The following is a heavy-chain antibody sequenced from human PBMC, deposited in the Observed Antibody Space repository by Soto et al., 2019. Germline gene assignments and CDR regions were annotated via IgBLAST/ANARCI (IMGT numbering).Heavy chain of an antibody. Sequence: PSETLSLTCTVSGGSISSYYWSWIRQPPGKGLEWIGYIYYSGSTNYNPSLKSRVTISVDTSKNQFSLKLSSVTAADTAVYYCASLRTAVAGTRTFDYWGQGTRVTVSS. CDR2: IYYSGST. V-gene: IGHV4-59*08. J-gene: IGHJ4*02. CDR3: ASLRTAVAGTRTFDY. D-gene: IGHD6-19*01. CDR1: GGSISSYY.